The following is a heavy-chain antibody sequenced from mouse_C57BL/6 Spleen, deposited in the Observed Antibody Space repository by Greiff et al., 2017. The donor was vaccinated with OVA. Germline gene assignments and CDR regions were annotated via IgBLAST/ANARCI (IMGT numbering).Heavy chain of an antibody. CDR1: GYTFTDYY. Sequence: VQLQQSGPVLVKPGASVKMSCKASGYTFTDYYMNWVKQSPGKSLEWIGVIYPYNGDTSYNQKFTGKATLTVDKSSSTAYMELNSLTSEDSAVNYCTREGGSRYDYWGQGTTLTVSS. V-gene: IGHV1-19*01. CDR2: IYPYNGDT. J-gene: IGHJ2*01. D-gene: IGHD1-1*01. CDR3: TREGGSRYDY.